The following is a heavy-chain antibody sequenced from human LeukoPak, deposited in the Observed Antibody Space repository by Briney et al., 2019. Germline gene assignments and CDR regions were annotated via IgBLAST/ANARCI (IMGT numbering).Heavy chain of an antibody. D-gene: IGHD6-13*01. Sequence: ASVKVSCKASGYTFTSYAMHWGRQAPGQRLEWMGWINAGNGNTKYSQKFQGRVTITRDTSASTAYMELSSLRSEDTAVYYCARFSAIAAAGHIDYWGQGTLVTVSS. CDR3: ARFSAIAAAGHIDY. V-gene: IGHV1-3*01. J-gene: IGHJ4*02. CDR1: GYTFTSYA. CDR2: INAGNGNT.